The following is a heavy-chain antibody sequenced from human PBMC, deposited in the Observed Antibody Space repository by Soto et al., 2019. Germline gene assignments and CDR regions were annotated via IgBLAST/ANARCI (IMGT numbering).Heavy chain of an antibody. CDR2: IYNSGSTM. CDR1: GFTFSAFE. V-gene: IGHV3-48*03. Sequence: EVQLVESGGGLVQPGGSLRLSCAASGFTFSAFEMNWVRQAPGKGLEWLSYIYNSGSTMTYADSVKGRFAISRDNAKNSLYLAMNSLSAEDTAVYCCAGEAGGTGLDVWGEGTTVTVSS. J-gene: IGHJ6*04. D-gene: IGHD1-1*01. CDR3: AGEAGGTGLDV.